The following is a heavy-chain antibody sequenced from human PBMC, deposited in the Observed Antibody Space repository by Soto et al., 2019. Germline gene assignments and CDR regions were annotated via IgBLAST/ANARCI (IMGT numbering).Heavy chain of an antibody. D-gene: IGHD5-18*01. J-gene: IGHJ6*02. CDR2: ISYDGSNK. V-gene: IGHV3-30-3*01. CDR3: ARDISAMVKYYYYGMDV. CDR1: GFTFSSYA. Sequence: QVQLVESGGGVVQPGRSLRLSCAASGFTFSSYAMHWVRQAPGKGLEWVAVISYDGSNKYYADSVKGRFTISRDNSKNTLYLQMNSLRAEDTAVYYCARDISAMVKYYYYGMDVWGQGTTVTVS.